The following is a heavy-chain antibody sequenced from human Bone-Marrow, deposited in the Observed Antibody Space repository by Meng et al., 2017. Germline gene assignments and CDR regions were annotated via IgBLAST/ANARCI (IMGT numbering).Heavy chain of an antibody. CDR2: IKQDGSEK. Sequence: GESLKISCAASGFTFSSYAMSWVRQAPGKGLEWVANIKQDGSEKYYVDSVKGRFTISRDNAKNSLYLQMKSLRAEDTAVYYCARVRVRYGDDFSGYYLYYFDYWGQGTLVTVSS. CDR3: ARVRVRYGDDFSGYYLYYFDY. V-gene: IGHV3-7*01. D-gene: IGHD3-22*01. J-gene: IGHJ4*02. CDR1: GFTFSSYA.